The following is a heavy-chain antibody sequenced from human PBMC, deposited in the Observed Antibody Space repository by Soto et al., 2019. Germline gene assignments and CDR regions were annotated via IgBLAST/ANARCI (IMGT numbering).Heavy chain of an antibody. CDR2: ISYDGSNK. CDR1: GFTFSSYG. Sequence: QVQLVESGGGVVQPGRSLRLSCAASGFTFSSYGMHWVRQAPGKGLEWVAVISYDGSNKYYADSVKGRFTISRDNSKNQLYLQMNRLGAEDTAGYLWAEVSCSGGSCYFDYWGQGTLVTVSS. D-gene: IGHD2-15*01. CDR3: AEVSCSGGSCYFDY. V-gene: IGHV3-30*03. J-gene: IGHJ4*02.